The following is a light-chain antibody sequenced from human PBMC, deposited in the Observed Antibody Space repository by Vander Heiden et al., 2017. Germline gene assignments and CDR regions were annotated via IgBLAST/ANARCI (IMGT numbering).Light chain of an antibody. J-gene: IGLJ1*01. Sequence: QSVLTQPPSVSGAPGQRVTISGTGRSSNNRAGYDVPWYPQLPGTAPKLPTHGNSNRPSGVPDRFSGSKSGTSASLAITGLQAEDEADYYCQSYDSSLSVLFGTGTKVTVL. CDR2: GNS. V-gene: IGLV1-40*01. CDR3: QSYDSSLSVL. CDR1: SSNNRAGYD.